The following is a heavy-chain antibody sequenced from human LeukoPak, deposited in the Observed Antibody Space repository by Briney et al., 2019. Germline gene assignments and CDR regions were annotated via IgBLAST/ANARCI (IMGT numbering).Heavy chain of an antibody. Sequence: PGGSLRLSCAASRFTFSDYYMTWVRQAPGRGLEWLASIRSDNSDTYYADSVKGRFTISRDNSKNTLYLQMNNLRVEDTAVFYCVNGESFYGDYGFDYWGQGTLVTVSS. CDR1: RFTFSDYY. D-gene: IGHD4-17*01. CDR3: VNGESFYGDYGFDY. J-gene: IGHJ4*02. CDR2: IRSDNSDT. V-gene: IGHV3-30*02.